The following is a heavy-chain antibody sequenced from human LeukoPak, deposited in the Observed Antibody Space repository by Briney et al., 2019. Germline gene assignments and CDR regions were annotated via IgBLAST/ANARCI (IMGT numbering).Heavy chain of an antibody. CDR3: ARHGAYTAMVIYYFDY. Sequence: PSETLSLTCTVSGGSISSYYWSWIRQPAGKGLEWIGRIYTSGSTNYNPSLKSRVTISVDTSKNQFSLKLSSVAAADTAVYYCARHGAYTAMVIYYFDYWGQGTLVTVSS. CDR1: GGSISSYY. J-gene: IGHJ4*02. V-gene: IGHV4-4*07. D-gene: IGHD5-18*01. CDR2: IYTSGST.